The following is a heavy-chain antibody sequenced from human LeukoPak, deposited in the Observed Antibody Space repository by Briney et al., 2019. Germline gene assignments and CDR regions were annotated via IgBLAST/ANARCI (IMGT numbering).Heavy chain of an antibody. Sequence: GGSLRLSCAASGFTFSSYWMRWVRQAPGKGLVWVSHIKSDGTSTNYADSVKGRFTISRDNAKNTLFLQLNSLRAEDTAVYYCARDGVPAAADYWGQGTLVTVSS. D-gene: IGHD2-2*01. CDR1: GFTFSSYW. V-gene: IGHV3-74*01. CDR3: ARDGVPAAADY. CDR2: IKSDGTST. J-gene: IGHJ4*02.